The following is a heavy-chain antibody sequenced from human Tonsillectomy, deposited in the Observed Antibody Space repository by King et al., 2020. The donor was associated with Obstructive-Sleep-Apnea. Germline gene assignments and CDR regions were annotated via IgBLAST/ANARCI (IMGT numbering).Heavy chain of an antibody. J-gene: IGHJ6*02. V-gene: IGHV1-8*01. CDR1: GYTFTSYD. D-gene: IGHD2-15*01. CDR2: MNPNSGNT. CDR3: ARGGELEAGQIPYYDDGMVG. Sequence: VQLVQSGAEVKKPGASVKVSCKASGYTFTSYDINWLRQATGQGLEWMGWMNPNSGNTGYAQKFQGRVTMTRNTSISTAYMELSSLRSEDTAVYYCARGGELEAGQIPYYDDGMVGWGQGTTVTVSS.